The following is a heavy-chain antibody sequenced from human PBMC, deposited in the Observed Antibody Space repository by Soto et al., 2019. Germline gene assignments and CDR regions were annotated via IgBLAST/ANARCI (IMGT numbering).Heavy chain of an antibody. CDR2: ISYDGSNK. CDR3: AKDGVSYYNFWSDYSPFDY. Sequence: GGSLRLSCAASGFTFSRYGMHWVRQAPGKGMEWVAIISYDGSNKYYADSVKGRFISSRDNSKNTLYLQMNSLRAEDTAVYYCAKDGVSYYNFWSDYSPFDYWGQGTLVTVSS. J-gene: IGHJ4*02. V-gene: IGHV3-30*18. D-gene: IGHD3-3*01. CDR1: GFTFSRYG.